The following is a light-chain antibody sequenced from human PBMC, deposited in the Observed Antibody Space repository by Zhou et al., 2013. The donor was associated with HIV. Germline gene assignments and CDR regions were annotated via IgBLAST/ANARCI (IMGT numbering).Light chain of an antibody. V-gene: IGKV1-39*01. CDR3: QQSYTTPFT. Sequence: DIQMTQSPSSLSASVGDRVTITCRASQSISSYLNWYHQKPGKAPKLLIYGASSLQSGVPSRFSGSGSGTDFTLTISSLQPEDFATYYCQQSYTTPFTFGRGPSWRSN. CDR1: QSISSY. J-gene: IGKJ2*01. CDR2: GAS.